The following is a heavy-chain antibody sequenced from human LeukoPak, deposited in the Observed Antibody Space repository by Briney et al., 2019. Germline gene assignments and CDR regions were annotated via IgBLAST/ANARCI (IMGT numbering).Heavy chain of an antibody. CDR3: ARDYKYAFDN. V-gene: IGHV3-48*01. D-gene: IGHD5-24*01. CDR2: IGIDSGNT. CDR1: GFTFSDYI. J-gene: IGHJ4*02. Sequence: GGSLRLSCAASGFTFSDYIMNWVRQTPGKGLEWISYIGIDSGNTNYADSVKGRFTISGDKAKNSLYLQMNSLRVEDTAVYYCARDYKYAFDNWGQGTLVTVSS.